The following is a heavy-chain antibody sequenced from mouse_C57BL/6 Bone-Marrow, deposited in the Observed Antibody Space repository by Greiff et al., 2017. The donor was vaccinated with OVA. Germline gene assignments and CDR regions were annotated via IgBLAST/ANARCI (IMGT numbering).Heavy chain of an antibody. CDR1: GYTFTSYW. D-gene: IGHD3-2*02. V-gene: IGHV1-64*01. Sequence: QVQLQQPGAELVKPGASVTLSCKASGYTFTSYWMHWVKQRPGQGLEWIGMIHPNSGSTNYNEKFKSKATLTVDKSSSTAYMQLSSLTSEDSAVYYCARFGANSSGYVAFAYWGQGTLVTVSA. J-gene: IGHJ3*01. CDR2: IHPNSGST. CDR3: ARFGANSSGYVAFAY.